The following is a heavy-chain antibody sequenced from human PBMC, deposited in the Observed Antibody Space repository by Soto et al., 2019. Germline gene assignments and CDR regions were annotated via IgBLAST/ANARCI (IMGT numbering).Heavy chain of an antibody. CDR3: SRPFYTSGWYDH. CDR2: IYPGDSDT. CDR1: GYSFTRSW. Sequence: RGESLKISCKGSGYSFTRSWIAWVRQMPGKGLECMGIIYPGDSDTRYSPSFEGQDTLSADKSINTAYLQWSRLKVSDGAMDYCSRPFYTSGWYDHWGQGTLVTVSS. J-gene: IGHJ5*02. V-gene: IGHV5-51*01. D-gene: IGHD6-19*01.